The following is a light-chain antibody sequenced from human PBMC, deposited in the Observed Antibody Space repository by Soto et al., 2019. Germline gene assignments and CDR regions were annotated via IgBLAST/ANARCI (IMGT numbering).Light chain of an antibody. CDR2: GAS. CDR1: QSVSSSY. CDR3: QQYGTSPLT. Sequence: DIVLTQSPGTLSLSPGERATLSCRASQSVSSSYLAWYQQKPGQAPRLLIYGASSRATGIPDGFSGSGSGTDFTLTISRLEPEDFAVYYGQQYGTSPLTFGGGTKVEIK. J-gene: IGKJ4*01. V-gene: IGKV3-20*01.